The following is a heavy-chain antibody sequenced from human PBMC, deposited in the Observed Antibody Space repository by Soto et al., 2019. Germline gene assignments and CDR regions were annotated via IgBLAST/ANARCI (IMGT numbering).Heavy chain of an antibody. Sequence: PGGALRLSCTASGFTFGDYAMSWIRQAPGKGLEWVSYISSSSYTNYADSVKGRFTISRDNAKNSLYLQMNSLRAEDTAVYYCARDQSGWPTIDYWGQGTLVTVSS. D-gene: IGHD6-19*01. J-gene: IGHJ4*02. CDR3: ARDQSGWPTIDY. V-gene: IGHV3-11*06. CDR2: ISSSSYT. CDR1: GFTFGDYA.